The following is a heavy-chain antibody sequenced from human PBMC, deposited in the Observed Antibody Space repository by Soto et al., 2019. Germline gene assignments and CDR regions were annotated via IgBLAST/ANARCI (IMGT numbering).Heavy chain of an antibody. J-gene: IGHJ4*02. V-gene: IGHV4-30-4*01. Sequence: QVQLQESGPGLVKPSQTLSLTCTVSGGSISSGDYYWSWIRQPPGKGLEWIGYIYYSGSTYYNPSLKSRVTISVDTSKNPFSLKLSSVTAADTAVYYCARVTYYYDSSGYYTSPIFDYWGQGTLVTVSS. D-gene: IGHD3-22*01. CDR2: IYYSGST. CDR1: GGSISSGDYY. CDR3: ARVTYYYDSSGYYTSPIFDY.